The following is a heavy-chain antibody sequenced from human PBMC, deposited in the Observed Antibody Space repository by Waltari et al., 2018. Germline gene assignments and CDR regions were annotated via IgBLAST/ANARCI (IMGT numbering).Heavy chain of an antibody. CDR2: IGGSGGST. D-gene: IGHD1-20*01. J-gene: IGHJ4*02. CDR1: GFTFSSYA. CDR3: ANWLNWDEYYFDY. Sequence: EVQLLESGGGLVQPGGSLRLSCAASGFTFSSYAISWVRQAPGKGLEWVSAIGGSGGSTYYADSVKGRFTISRDNSKNTLYLQMNSLRAEDTAVYYCANWLNWDEYYFDYWGQGTLVTVSS. V-gene: IGHV3-23*01.